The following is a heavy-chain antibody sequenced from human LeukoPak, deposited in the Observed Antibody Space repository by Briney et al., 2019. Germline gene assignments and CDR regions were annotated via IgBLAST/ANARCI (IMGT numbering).Heavy chain of an antibody. J-gene: IGHJ4*02. CDR1: GFTFSSYG. CDR2: IRYDGSNK. V-gene: IGHV3-30*02. Sequence: GGSLRLSCAASGFTFSSYGMHWVRQAPGKGLEWVALIRYDGSNKYYADSVKGRFTISRDNSKNTLYLQMNSLRAEDTAVYYCAKDGAKTNIVVVVAATGGLDYWGQGALVTVSS. CDR3: AKDGAKTNIVVVVAATGGLDY. D-gene: IGHD2-15*01.